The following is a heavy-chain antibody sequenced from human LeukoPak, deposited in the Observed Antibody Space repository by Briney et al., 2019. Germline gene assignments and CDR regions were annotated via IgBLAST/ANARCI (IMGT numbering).Heavy chain of an antibody. V-gene: IGHV3-30-3*01. D-gene: IGHD4-17*01. J-gene: IGHJ4*02. CDR2: ISYDGSNK. CDR1: GFTFSSYA. Sequence: GGSLRFSCAASGFTFSSYAMHWVRQAPGKGLEWVAVISYDGSNKYYADSVKGRFTISRDNSKNTLYLQMNSLRVEDTAVYCCARETTYDYWGQGTLVTVSP. CDR3: ARETTYDY.